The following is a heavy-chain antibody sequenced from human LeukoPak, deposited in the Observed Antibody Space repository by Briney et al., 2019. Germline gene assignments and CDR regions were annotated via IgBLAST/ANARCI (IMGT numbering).Heavy chain of an antibody. Sequence: GGSLRLSCVVSGITFSSYAMSWVRQAPGKGLEWVSAISGSGGSTYYADSVKGRFTISRDNSKNTLYLQMNSLRAEDTAVYYCAKYEMLDYYYYGMDVWGQGTTVTVSS. D-gene: IGHD5-24*01. J-gene: IGHJ6*02. CDR2: ISGSGGST. CDR1: GITFSSYA. V-gene: IGHV3-23*01. CDR3: AKYEMLDYYYYGMDV.